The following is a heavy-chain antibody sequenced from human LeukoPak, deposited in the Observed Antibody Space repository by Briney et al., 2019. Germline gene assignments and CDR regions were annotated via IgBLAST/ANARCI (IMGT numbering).Heavy chain of an antibody. Sequence: GGSLRLSCAASGFTFSSYAMSWVRQAPGKGLEWVSAISGSGGSTYYADSVKGWFTISRDNSKNTLYLQMNSLRAEDTAVYYCAKARYYDFWSGYPTGYFDYWGQGTLVTVSS. D-gene: IGHD3-3*01. V-gene: IGHV3-23*01. CDR1: GFTFSSYA. J-gene: IGHJ4*02. CDR2: ISGSGGST. CDR3: AKARYYDFWSGYPTGYFDY.